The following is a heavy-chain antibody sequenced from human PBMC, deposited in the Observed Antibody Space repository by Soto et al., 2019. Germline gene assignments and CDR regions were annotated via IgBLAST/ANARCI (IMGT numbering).Heavy chain of an antibody. CDR1: GGTFSSYA. CDR2: IIPIFGTA. Sequence: QVQLVQSGAEVKKPGSSVKVSCKASGGTFSSYAISWVRQAPGQGLEWMGGIIPIFGTANYAQKFQGRVMITADESTSTAYMELSSLRSEDTAVYYCARGRYCSSTSCYSERPFDYWGQGTLVTVSS. CDR3: ARGRYCSSTSCYSERPFDY. V-gene: IGHV1-69*01. J-gene: IGHJ4*02. D-gene: IGHD2-2*01.